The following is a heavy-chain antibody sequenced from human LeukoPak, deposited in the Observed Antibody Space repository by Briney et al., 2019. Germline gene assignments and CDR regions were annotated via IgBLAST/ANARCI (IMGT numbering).Heavy chain of an antibody. CDR1: GFTFSSYW. CDR3: ARDRPLLAFDM. V-gene: IGHV3-74*01. D-gene: IGHD2/OR15-2a*01. J-gene: IGHJ3*02. CDR2: INSDGSST. Sequence: GGSLRLSCAASGFTFSSYWMHCVRQAPGKGLVWVSRINSDGSSTSYADSVKGRFTISRDNAKNTLYLQTNSLRAEDTAVYYCARDRPLLAFDMWGQGTMVTVSS.